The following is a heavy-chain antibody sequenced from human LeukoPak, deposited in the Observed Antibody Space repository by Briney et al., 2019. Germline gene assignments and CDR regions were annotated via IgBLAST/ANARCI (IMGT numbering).Heavy chain of an antibody. V-gene: IGHV3-23*01. Sequence: GGSLRLSCAASGFTFSSYAMSWVRQAPGKGLEWVSGINDSGGSTYYADSVKGRFTMSRDNSRSTLYLQMNSLRAEDTALYYCAKDHGLYGSGDAFDIWGQGTMVTVSS. CDR3: AKDHGLYGSGDAFDI. CDR1: GFTFSSYA. J-gene: IGHJ3*02. CDR2: INDSGGST. D-gene: IGHD4-17*01.